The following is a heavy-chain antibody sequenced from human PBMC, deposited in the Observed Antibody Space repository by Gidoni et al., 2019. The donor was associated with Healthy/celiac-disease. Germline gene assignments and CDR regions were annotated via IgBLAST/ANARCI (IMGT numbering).Heavy chain of an antibody. J-gene: IGHJ3*02. D-gene: IGHD5-18*01. CDR3: ASGGYSYGPEAAFDI. V-gene: IGHV4-39*01. CDR2: IYYSGST. CDR1: GGSISSSIYY. Sequence: QLQLQESGPGLVKPSETLSLTCTVSGGSISSSIYYWGWIRQPPGKGLEWIGSIYYSGSTYYNPSLKSRVTISVDTSKNQFSLKLSSVTAADTAVYYCASGGYSYGPEAAFDIWGQGTMVTVSS.